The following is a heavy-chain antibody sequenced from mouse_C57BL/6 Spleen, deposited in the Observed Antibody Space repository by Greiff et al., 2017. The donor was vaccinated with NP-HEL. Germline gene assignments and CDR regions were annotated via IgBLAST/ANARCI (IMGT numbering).Heavy chain of an antibody. CDR2: IDPENGDT. CDR1: GFNIKDDY. CDR3: TTRDYYGSSYEGDY. V-gene: IGHV14-4*01. Sequence: EVKVVESGAELVRPGASVKLSCTASGFNIKDDYMHWVKQRPEQGLEWIGWIDPENGDTEYASKFQGKATITADTSSNTAYLQLSSLTSEDTAVYYCTTRDYYGSSYEGDYWGQGTTLTVSS. D-gene: IGHD1-1*01. J-gene: IGHJ2*01.